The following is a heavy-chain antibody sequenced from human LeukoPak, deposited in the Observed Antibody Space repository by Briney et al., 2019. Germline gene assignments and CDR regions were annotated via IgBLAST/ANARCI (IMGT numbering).Heavy chain of an antibody. J-gene: IGHJ4*02. CDR2: ISGSGRST. Sequence: GGSLSLSCEASGFTFSNYAMSWVRQAPGKGLEWVSGISGSGRSTYYGDSVKGRFTISRDNSKNTLYLQMNSLRAEDTAVYYCAREIDGGFDFWGQGTLVTVSS. CDR1: GFTFSNYA. CDR3: AREIDGGFDF. V-gene: IGHV3-23*01. D-gene: IGHD2/OR15-2a*01.